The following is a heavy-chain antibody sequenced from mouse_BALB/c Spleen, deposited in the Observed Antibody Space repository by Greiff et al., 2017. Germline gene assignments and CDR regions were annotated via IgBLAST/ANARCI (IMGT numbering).Heavy chain of an antibody. J-gene: IGHJ2*01. CDR2: IFPGTGTT. CDR1: GYTFTSYW. CDR3: ARDRYDDY. Sequence: VQLQQSGAELVKPGASVKLSCKTSGYTFTSYWIQWVKQRPGQGLGWIGEIFPGTGTTYYNEKFKGKATLTIDTSSSTAYMQLSSLTSEDSAVYFCARDRYDDYWGQGTTLTVSS. V-gene: IGHV1S132*01. D-gene: IGHD2-14*01.